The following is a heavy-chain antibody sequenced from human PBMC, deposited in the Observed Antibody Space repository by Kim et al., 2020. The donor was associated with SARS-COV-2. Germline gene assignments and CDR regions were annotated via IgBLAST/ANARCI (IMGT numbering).Heavy chain of an antibody. V-gene: IGHV3-21*01. Sequence: GGSLRLSCAASGFTFSTFTMSWVRQAPGKALEWVSYISRSSTYTHYADSVKGRFTISRDNGKNSLFLQMNSLRDEDTAVYYCATPILAGYYDAFDMWGQGTMVTVSS. CDR3: ATPILAGYYDAFDM. CDR1: GFTFSTFT. D-gene: IGHD3-9*01. J-gene: IGHJ3*02. CDR2: ISRSSTYT.